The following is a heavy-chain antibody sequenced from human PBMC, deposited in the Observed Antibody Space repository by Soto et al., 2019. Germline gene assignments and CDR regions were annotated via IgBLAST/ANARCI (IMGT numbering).Heavy chain of an antibody. Sequence: GGSLRLSCAASGFTFSDYYMHWVRQAPGKGLEWVGRSRSKPNTYTTEYAASVKGRFTISRDDSKNSLYLQMNSLKTEDTAVYYCTRGRYGSGSVADYWGQGTLVTVSS. D-gene: IGHD3-10*01. CDR1: GFTFSDYY. V-gene: IGHV3-72*01. CDR2: SRSKPNTYTT. J-gene: IGHJ4*02. CDR3: TRGRYGSGSVADY.